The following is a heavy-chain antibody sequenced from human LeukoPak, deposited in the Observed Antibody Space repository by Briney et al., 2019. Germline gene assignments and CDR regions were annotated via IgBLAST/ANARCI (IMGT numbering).Heavy chain of an antibody. Sequence: GGSLRLSCAASGFTLSSFSMHWVRQSPGRGLEYVSAINYKGGTTYYAGSVKDRFTISRDNSRNTLYLQMASLRDEDMGVYYCARVGPATAFDYWGQGTRVTVSS. CDR3: ARVGPATAFDY. J-gene: IGHJ4*02. CDR2: INYKGGTT. V-gene: IGHV3-64*02. CDR1: GFTLSSFS.